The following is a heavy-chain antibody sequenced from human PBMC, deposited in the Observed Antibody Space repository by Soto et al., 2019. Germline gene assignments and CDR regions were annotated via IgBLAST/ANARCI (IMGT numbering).Heavy chain of an antibody. J-gene: IGHJ5*02. CDR3: AREGVYYDSSGYSEDNWFDP. D-gene: IGHD3-22*01. CDR2: IYYSGST. CDR1: GASISSGDYY. V-gene: IGHV4-31*03. Sequence: SETLSLTCTVSGASISSGDYYWSWIRQHPGKGLEWIGYIYYSGSTYYNPSLKSRVTISVDTSKNQFSLKLSSVTAADTAVYYCAREGVYYDSSGYSEDNWFDPWGQGTLVTVSS.